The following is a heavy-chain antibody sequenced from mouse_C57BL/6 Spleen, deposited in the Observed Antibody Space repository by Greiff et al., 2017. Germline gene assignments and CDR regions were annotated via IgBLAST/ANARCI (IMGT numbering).Heavy chain of an antibody. J-gene: IGHJ4*01. D-gene: IGHD2-2*01. V-gene: IGHV5-9-1*02. Sequence: EVKLVESGEGLVKPGGSLKLSCAASGFTFSSYAMSWVRQTPEQRLEWVAYISSGGDYIYYADTVKGRFTISRDNARYTLYLQMSSLKSEDTAMYYCRRDGGHYGYDGAYYAMDYWGQGTAVTVSS. CDR2: ISSGGDYI. CDR3: RRDGGHYGYDGAYYAMDY. CDR1: GFTFSSYA.